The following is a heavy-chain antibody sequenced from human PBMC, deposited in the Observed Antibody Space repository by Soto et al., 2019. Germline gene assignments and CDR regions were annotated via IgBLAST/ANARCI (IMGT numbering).Heavy chain of an antibody. D-gene: IGHD3-3*01. CDR3: ARSNYDFWSGGSLDI. J-gene: IGHJ3*02. CDR2: IKQDGSQK. V-gene: IGHV3-7*03. Sequence: GGSLRLSCAASGSSFSSYLMNWVRQAPGKGLEWVANIKQDGSQKYYVDSVKGRFTISRDNAKNSLYLQMNSLRAEDMAIYYCARSNYDFWSGGSLDIWGQGTMVTVSS. CDR1: GSSFSSYL.